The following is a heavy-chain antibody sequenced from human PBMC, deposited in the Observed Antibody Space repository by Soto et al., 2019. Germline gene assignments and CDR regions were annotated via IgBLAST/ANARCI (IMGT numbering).Heavy chain of an antibody. J-gene: IGHJ2*01. CDR3: ARMRGYFVSRYFDL. Sequence: EVQLLESGGGWVQPGGSLRLSCAASGFTFNNYAMTWVRQAPGKGLEWVSSMSGGGVSTYYADSVKGRFAISRDNSKNTLYLQMNNLRAEDTALYYCARMRGYFVSRYFDLWGRGTLVTVSS. D-gene: IGHD3-22*01. CDR1: GFTFNNYA. CDR2: MSGGGVST. V-gene: IGHV3-23*01.